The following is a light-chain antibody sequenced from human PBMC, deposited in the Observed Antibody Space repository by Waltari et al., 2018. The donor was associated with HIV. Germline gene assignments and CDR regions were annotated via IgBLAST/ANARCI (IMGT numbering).Light chain of an antibody. CDR3: CSYAGSTNWV. V-gene: IGLV2-23*01. J-gene: IGLJ3*02. Sequence: QSALTQPASVSGSPGQSITIPCTGTRTDTGCHHIVSWYQQHPGKAPKLRIYEGSKRPSGVSNRFSGSKSGNTASLTISGLQAEDEADYYCCSYAGSTNWVFGGGTKMTVL. CDR1: RTDTGCHHI. CDR2: EGS.